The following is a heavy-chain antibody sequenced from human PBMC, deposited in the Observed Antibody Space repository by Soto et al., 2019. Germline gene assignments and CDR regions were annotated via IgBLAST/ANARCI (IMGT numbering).Heavy chain of an antibody. CDR2: ISSSSSYI. V-gene: IGHV3-21*01. CDR1: GFTFSSYS. Sequence: GSLRLSCAASGFTFSSYSMNWVRQAPGKGLEWVSSISSSSSYIYYADSVKGRFTISRDNAKNSLYLQMNSLRAEDTAVYYCARAYCGGDCPYGMDVWGQGTTVTVSS. CDR3: ARAYCGGDCPYGMDV. D-gene: IGHD2-21*02. J-gene: IGHJ6*02.